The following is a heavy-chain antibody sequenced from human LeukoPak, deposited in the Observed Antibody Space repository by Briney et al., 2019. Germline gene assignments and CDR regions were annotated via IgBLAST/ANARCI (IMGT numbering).Heavy chain of an antibody. J-gene: IGHJ4*02. V-gene: IGHV3-23*01. Sequence: TGGSLRLTCAASGFTFSSYAMHWVRQAPGKGLEWVSAISGSSGSTYYADSVKGRFTISRDNSKNTLYLQMNSLRAEDTAVYYCAKDPRSSGSYYNVIFDYWGQGTLVTVSS. CDR1: GFTFSSYA. CDR2: ISGSSGST. D-gene: IGHD3-10*01. CDR3: AKDPRSSGSYYNVIFDY.